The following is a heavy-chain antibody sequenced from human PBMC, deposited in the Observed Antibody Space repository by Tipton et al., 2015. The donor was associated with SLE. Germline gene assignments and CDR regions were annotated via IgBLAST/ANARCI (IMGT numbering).Heavy chain of an antibody. Sequence: TLSLTCTVSGGSISGHYWSWIRQPPGKGLEWIGYIYYSGRTNYNPSLKSRVTISVDTSKNQFSLNLSSVTTADTAVYFCARDDGFYSWGQGTLVTVSS. CDR3: ARDDGFYS. V-gene: IGHV4-59*11. CDR1: GGSISGHY. D-gene: IGHD5-24*01. J-gene: IGHJ4*02. CDR2: IYYSGRT.